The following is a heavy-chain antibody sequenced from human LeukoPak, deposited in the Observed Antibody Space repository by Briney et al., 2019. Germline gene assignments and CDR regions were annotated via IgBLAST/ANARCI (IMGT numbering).Heavy chain of an antibody. V-gene: IGHV1-8*03. CDR1: GYTFTSYD. J-gene: IGHJ4*02. CDR3: ARGVAMVSDFDY. Sequence: GASVKVSCKASGYTFTSYDINWVRQATGQGLEWMGWMNPNSGNTGYAQKFQGRVTITRNTSISTAYMELSSLRSEDTAVYYCARGVAMVSDFDYWGQGTLVTVSS. D-gene: IGHD5-18*01. CDR2: MNPNSGNT.